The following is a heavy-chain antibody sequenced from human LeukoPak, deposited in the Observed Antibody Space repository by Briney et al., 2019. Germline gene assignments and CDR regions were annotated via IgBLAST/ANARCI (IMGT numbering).Heavy chain of an antibody. Sequence: GGSLRLSCAASGFTFSSYGMHWVRQAPGKGLEWVAFIRYDGSNKYYADSVKGRFTISRDNSKNTLYLQMNSLRAEDTAVYYCAKDLYSSGGTRPPPLFDYWGQGTLVTVSS. CDR1: GFTFSSYG. J-gene: IGHJ4*02. V-gene: IGHV3-30*02. CDR2: IRYDGSNK. D-gene: IGHD6-25*01. CDR3: AKDLYSSGGTRPPPLFDY.